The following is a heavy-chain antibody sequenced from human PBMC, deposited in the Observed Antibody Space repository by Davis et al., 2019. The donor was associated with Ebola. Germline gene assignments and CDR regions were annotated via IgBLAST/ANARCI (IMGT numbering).Heavy chain of an antibody. D-gene: IGHD2-15*01. CDR1: GAPISSSS. Sequence: PSETLSLTCTVSGAPISSSSWSWIRQPAGKGLEWIGRVSPSGSTTYNPSLRSRVTMSVDTSINQFSLRLSSVTAADTAVYFCAGGPPNFCMGGRCYSCYFDSWGQGTLVTV. CDR2: VSPSGST. J-gene: IGHJ4*02. V-gene: IGHV4-4*07. CDR3: AGGPPNFCMGGRCYSCYFDS.